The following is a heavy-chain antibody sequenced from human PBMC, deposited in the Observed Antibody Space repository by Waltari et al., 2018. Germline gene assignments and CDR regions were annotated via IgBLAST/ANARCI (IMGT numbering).Heavy chain of an antibody. J-gene: IGHJ4*02. D-gene: IGHD6-19*01. V-gene: IGHV3-23*01. Sequence: EVQLLESGGGLVQPGGSLRLSCAASGFTFSDYAMSWVRQAPGKGLEWVSAINGRGDSTYYTDSVKGRFTISRDNFKNTLYLQLNSLRAEDTAVYYCAISELVAGDFDYWGQGTLVTVSS. CDR3: AISELVAGDFDY. CDR2: INGRGDST. CDR1: GFTFSDYA.